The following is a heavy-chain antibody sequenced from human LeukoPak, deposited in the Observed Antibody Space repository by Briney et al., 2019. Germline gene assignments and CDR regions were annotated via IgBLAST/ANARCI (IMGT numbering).Heavy chain of an antibody. D-gene: IGHD3-22*01. Sequence: ASVPVSCKVSGYTLTELSMHWVRQAPGKGLEWMGGFDPEDGETIYAQKFQGRVTITEDTSTDTAYMELSSLRSEDTAVYYCATDLPPYDSSGYYGRWGQGPLVTVTS. CDR2: FDPEDGET. J-gene: IGHJ4*02. CDR3: ATDLPPYDSSGYYGR. CDR1: GYTLTELS. V-gene: IGHV1-24*01.